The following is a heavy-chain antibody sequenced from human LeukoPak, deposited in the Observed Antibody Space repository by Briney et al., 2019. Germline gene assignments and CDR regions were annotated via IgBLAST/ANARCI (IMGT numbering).Heavy chain of an antibody. Sequence: PSETLSLTCTVSGYSFSSGYYWGWIRQPPGKGLGRFCSIYHSGSTYYNPSLKSRVTISVDTSKNQFSLKLSSVTAADTAVYYCARELGYCSGDSCSFYYYIDVWGKGTTVTISS. D-gene: IGHD2-15*01. J-gene: IGHJ6*03. CDR2: IYHSGST. CDR1: GYSFSSGYY. V-gene: IGHV4-38-2*02. CDR3: ARELGYCSGDSCSFYYYIDV.